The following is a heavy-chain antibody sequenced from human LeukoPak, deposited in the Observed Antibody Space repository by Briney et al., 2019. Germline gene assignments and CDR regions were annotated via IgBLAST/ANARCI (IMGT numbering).Heavy chain of an antibody. CDR1: GLTFNSYA. Sequence: GGSLRLSCAASGLTFNSYAMSWVRQAPGKGLEWVSGISGSGRSTYYADSVKGRFTISRDNAKNSLYLQMNSLRAEDTAVYYCAELGITMIGGVWGKGTTVTISS. V-gene: IGHV3-23*01. J-gene: IGHJ6*04. D-gene: IGHD3-10*02. CDR2: ISGSGRST. CDR3: AELGITMIGGV.